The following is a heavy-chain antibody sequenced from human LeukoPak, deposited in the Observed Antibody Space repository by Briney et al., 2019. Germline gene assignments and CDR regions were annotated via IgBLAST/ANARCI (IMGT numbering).Heavy chain of an antibody. CDR2: ISGSGGNT. Sequence: GGSLRLSCAASGFTFSNYAMSWVRQAPGKGLEWVSAISGSGGNTYYADSVKGRFTISRDNSKNTLYLQMNSLRAEDTAVYYCARCNSAGRGYFDYWGQGTLSPSPQ. J-gene: IGHJ4*02. CDR1: GFTFSNYA. V-gene: IGHV3-23*01. D-gene: IGHD6-13*01. CDR3: ARCNSAGRGYFDY.